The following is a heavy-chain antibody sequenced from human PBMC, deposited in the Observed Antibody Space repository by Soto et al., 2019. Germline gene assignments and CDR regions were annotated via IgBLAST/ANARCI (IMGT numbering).Heavy chain of an antibody. CDR3: ARGKGYSYGTYYYYYGMDV. J-gene: IGHJ6*02. V-gene: IGHV1-69*13. CDR1: GGTFSSYA. D-gene: IGHD5-18*01. Sequence: ASVKVSCKASGGTFSSYAISWVRQAPGQGLEWMGGIIPIFSTANYAQKFQGRVTITADESTSTAYMELSSLRSEDTAVYYCARGKGYSYGTYYYYYGMDVWGQGTTVTVSS. CDR2: IIPIFSTA.